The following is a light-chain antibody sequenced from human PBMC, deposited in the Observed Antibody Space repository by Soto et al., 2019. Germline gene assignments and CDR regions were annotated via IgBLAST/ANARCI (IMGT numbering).Light chain of an antibody. V-gene: IGKV3-20*01. Sequence: DILLTQSPGTLSLSPGERVTLSCRASQSFTGSSIDWFQQKPGQAPRLLMYGASNRATGIPPRFSGSGSGTDFTLTISSLEPEDFAVYFCQQYGASPETFGQGTKVDIK. CDR1: QSFTGSS. J-gene: IGKJ1*01. CDR3: QQYGASPET. CDR2: GAS.